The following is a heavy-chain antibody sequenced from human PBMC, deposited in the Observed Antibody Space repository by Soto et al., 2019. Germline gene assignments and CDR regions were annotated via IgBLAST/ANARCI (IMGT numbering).Heavy chain of an antibody. J-gene: IGHJ3*02. CDR3: ARPSTGDDAFDI. CDR1: GGSISSYY. D-gene: IGHD7-27*01. Sequence: SETLSLTCTVSGGSISSYYWSWIRQPPGKGLEWIGYIYYSGSTNYNPSLKSRVTISVDTSKNQFSLKLRSVTAADTAVYYCARPSTGDDAFDIWGQGTMVTVSS. CDR2: IYYSGST. V-gene: IGHV4-59*08.